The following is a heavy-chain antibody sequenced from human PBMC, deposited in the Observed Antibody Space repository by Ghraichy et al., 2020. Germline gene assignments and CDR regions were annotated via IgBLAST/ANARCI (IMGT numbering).Heavy chain of an antibody. CDR1: GDSVSSTSAI. V-gene: IGHV6-1*01. D-gene: IGHD1-14*01. CDR2: TYYRTKWYD. J-gene: IGHJ4*02. Sequence: QTLSLTCAIAGDSVSSTSAIWNWIRQSPSRGLEWLGRTYYRTKWYDEYAVSVRSRITVNPDTSRNQFSLQLNTVNPEDTAVYYCARGGSGYNAGRFDYWGQGILVTVSS. CDR3: ARGGSGYNAGRFDY.